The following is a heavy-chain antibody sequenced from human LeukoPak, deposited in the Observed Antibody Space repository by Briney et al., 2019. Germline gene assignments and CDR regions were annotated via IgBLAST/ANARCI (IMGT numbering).Heavy chain of an antibody. Sequence: GESLKISCKGSGYTFTTYWIGWVRQMPGKGLEWTGIIYPGDSDPRYRPSFQGQVTISADKSISTAYLQWSSLKASDSAMYYCVRHGLGSSWFGFDYWGQGTLVTVSS. V-gene: IGHV5-51*01. J-gene: IGHJ4*02. D-gene: IGHD6-13*01. CDR1: GYTFTTYW. CDR3: VRHGLGSSWFGFDY. CDR2: IYPGDSDP.